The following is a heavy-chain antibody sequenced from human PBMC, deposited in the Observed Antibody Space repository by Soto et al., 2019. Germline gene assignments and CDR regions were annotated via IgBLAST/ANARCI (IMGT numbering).Heavy chain of an antibody. CDR1: GYTFTSFG. V-gene: IGHV1-18*01. Sequence: QVQLVQSGTEVKKPGASVKVSCKASGYTFTSFGIGWVRQAPGQGLEWMGWINVYNGNTYYVQKFEGRVTMTTDTSXRTTYMDLRSLRSDDTGVYYCARVPFSSSWYGVDYWGQGTLITVPS. D-gene: IGHD6-13*01. CDR2: INVYNGNT. CDR3: ARVPFSSSWYGVDY. J-gene: IGHJ4*02.